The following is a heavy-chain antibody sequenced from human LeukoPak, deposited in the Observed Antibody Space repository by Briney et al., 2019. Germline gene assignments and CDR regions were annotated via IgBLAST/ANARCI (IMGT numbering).Heavy chain of an antibody. CDR2: ITGGGDTT. V-gene: IGHV3-23*01. J-gene: IGHJ6*03. Sequence: PGGSLRLSCAASGFTFSSYAMTWVRQAPGKGLEWVSAITGGGDTTYYADSVKGRFTISRDNSKNTLYLQMNSLKGDDTAVYYCAKDSAFYYIDVWGKGTTVIISS. D-gene: IGHD3-10*01. CDR3: AKDSAFYYIDV. CDR1: GFTFSSYA.